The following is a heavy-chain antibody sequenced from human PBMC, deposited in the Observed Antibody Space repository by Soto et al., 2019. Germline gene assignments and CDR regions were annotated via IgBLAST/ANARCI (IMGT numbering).Heavy chain of an antibody. D-gene: IGHD6-13*01. V-gene: IGHV3-23*01. CDR1: GLTFSTYA. CDR2: IGGSGTGGRT. Sequence: EVHLLESGGDLVQPGGSLRLSCTASGLTFSTYAMSWVRQAPGKGLEWVSAIGGSGTGGRTYYADSVKGRFSISRDNSKTTVYLQMNRVRGDDTAVYDCTKSPGGIDSYTSDYDGMDVWGQGTTVTVSS. J-gene: IGHJ6*02. CDR3: TKSPGGIDSYTSDYDGMDV.